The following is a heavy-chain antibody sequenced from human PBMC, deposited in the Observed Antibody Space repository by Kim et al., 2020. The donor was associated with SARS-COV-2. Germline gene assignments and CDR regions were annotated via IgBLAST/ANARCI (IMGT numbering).Heavy chain of an antibody. Sequence: SETLSLTCTVSGGSISSGGYYWSWIRQHPGKGLEWIGYIYYSGSTYYNPSLKSRVTISVDTSKNQFSLKLSSVTAADTAVYYCARTPTGGILTGPYQGNWFDPWGQGTLVTVSS. J-gene: IGHJ5*02. CDR1: GGSISSGGYY. CDR2: IYYSGST. CDR3: ARTPTGGILTGPYQGNWFDP. V-gene: IGHV4-31*03. D-gene: IGHD3-9*01.